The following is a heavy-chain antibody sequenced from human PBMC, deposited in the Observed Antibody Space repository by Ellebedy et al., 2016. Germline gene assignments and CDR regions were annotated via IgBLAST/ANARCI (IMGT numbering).Heavy chain of an antibody. CDR1: GYTFTSYY. Sequence: ASVKVSCKASGYTFTSYYMHWVRQAPGQGLEWMGIINPSGGSTSYAQKLQGRVTMTRDTSTSTVYMELRSLRSDDTAVYYCARWVVGATGEFDYWGQGTLVTVSS. J-gene: IGHJ4*02. CDR3: ARWVVGATGEFDY. CDR2: INPSGGST. V-gene: IGHV1-46*04. D-gene: IGHD1-26*01.